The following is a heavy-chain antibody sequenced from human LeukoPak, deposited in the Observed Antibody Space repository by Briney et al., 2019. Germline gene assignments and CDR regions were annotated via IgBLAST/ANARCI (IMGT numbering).Heavy chain of an antibody. CDR2: INPNSGGT. D-gene: IGHD3-10*01. Sequence: GSVKVSCKASGYTFTGYYMHWVRQAPGQGLEWMGRINPNSGGTNYAQKFQGRVTMTRDTSISTAYMELSRLRSDDTAVYYCARVKRLWFGELLSNDAFDIWGQGTMVTVSS. V-gene: IGHV1-2*06. J-gene: IGHJ3*02. CDR3: ARVKRLWFGELLSNDAFDI. CDR1: GYTFTGYY.